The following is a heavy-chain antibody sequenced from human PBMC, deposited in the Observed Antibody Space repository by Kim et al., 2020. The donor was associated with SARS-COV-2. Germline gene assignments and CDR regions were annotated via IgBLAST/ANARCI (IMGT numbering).Heavy chain of an antibody. D-gene: IGHD3-16*02. Sequence: SETLSLTCTVSGGSISSYYWSWIRQPPGKGLEWIGYIYYSGSTNYNPSLKSRVTISVDTSKNQFSLKLSSVTAADTAVYYCARSTFGGVIDKPYNWFDPWGQGTLVTVSS. J-gene: IGHJ5*02. CDR2: IYYSGST. V-gene: IGHV4-59*01. CDR3: ARSTFGGVIDKPYNWFDP. CDR1: GGSISSYY.